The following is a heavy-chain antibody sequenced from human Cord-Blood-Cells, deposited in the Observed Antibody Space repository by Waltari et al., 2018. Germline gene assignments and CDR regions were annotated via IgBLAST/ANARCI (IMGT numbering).Heavy chain of an antibody. CDR1: GYSFTSYW. D-gene: IGHD3-10*01. V-gene: IGHV5-51*01. CDR3: AREITMVRGVINWFDP. CDR2: IYPGDSDT. Sequence: EVQLVQSGAEVKKPGESLKISCKGSGYSFTSYWIGWVRQMPGKGLEWMGIIYPGDSDTRYSPSFQGQVTISADKSISTAYLQWSSLKASDTAVYYCAREITMVRGVINWFDPWGQGTLVTVSS. J-gene: IGHJ5*02.